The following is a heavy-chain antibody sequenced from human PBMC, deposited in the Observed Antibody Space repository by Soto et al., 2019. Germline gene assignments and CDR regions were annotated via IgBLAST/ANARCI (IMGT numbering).Heavy chain of an antibody. D-gene: IGHD2-2*01. J-gene: IGHJ4*02. CDR1: GFNLSSSA. CDR3: TRDRCSGTSCYFRY. V-gene: IGHV3-30-3*01. CDR2: ISYDGSKK. Sequence: LRLSCAASGFNLSSSAMNWVRQAPGKGLEWLSVISYDGSKKYYADSVKGRFTISRDDSKNTLYLQMHSQRADDTAVYYCTRDRCSGTSCYFRYWGQGTLVTVSS.